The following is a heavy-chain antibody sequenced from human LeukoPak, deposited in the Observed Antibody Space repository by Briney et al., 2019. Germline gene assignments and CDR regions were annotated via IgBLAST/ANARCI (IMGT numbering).Heavy chain of an antibody. J-gene: IGHJ6*02. CDR3: ARDRWDYDILTGYFGYYYYGMDV. Sequence: GSLRLSCAASGFTFSSYAMHWVRQAPGKGLEWVANIKQDGSEKYYVDSVKGRFTISRDNAKNSLYLQMNSLRAEDTAVYYCARDRWDYDILTGYFGYYYYGMDVWGQGTTVTVSS. V-gene: IGHV3-7*03. D-gene: IGHD3-9*01. CDR1: GFTFSSYA. CDR2: IKQDGSEK.